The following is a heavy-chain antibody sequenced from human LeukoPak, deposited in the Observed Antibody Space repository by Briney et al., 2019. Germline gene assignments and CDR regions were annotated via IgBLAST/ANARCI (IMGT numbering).Heavy chain of an antibody. D-gene: IGHD2-2*01. J-gene: IGHJ2*01. Sequence: SGGSLRLSCAASGFTFSSYTMTWVRQAPGKGLEWVSYISSSSTIYYADSVKGRFTISRDNAQNSLYLQMNSLRDEDTAVYYCARDRYHRYCDLWGRGTLLTVSS. V-gene: IGHV3-48*02. CDR2: ISSSSTI. CDR1: GFTFSSYT. CDR3: ARDRYHRYCDL.